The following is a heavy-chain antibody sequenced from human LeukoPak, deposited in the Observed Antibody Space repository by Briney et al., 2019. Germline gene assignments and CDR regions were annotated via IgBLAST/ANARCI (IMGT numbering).Heavy chain of an antibody. CDR1: GATLNIGHA. CDR2: IIPFLGEV. D-gene: IGHD5-12*01. V-gene: IGHV1-69*04. CDR3: SPCGHAYDWFGP. J-gene: IGHJ5*02. Sequence: ASVKVSCKAFGATLNIGHAFIWARQAPGQGLQWMGRIIPFLGEVNYAQNFQGRVSFTADKSTATMYMEMKSLRLDDTAIYYCSPCGHAYDWFGPWGQGTLVTVSS.